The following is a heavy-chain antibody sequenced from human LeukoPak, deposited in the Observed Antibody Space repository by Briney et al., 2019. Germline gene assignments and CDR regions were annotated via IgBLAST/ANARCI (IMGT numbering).Heavy chain of an antibody. D-gene: IGHD3-16*01. CDR1: GGSFSDYY. Sequence: SETLSLTCGVYGGSFSDYYWSWIRQPPGKGLEWIGEINHSGSTNYKSSLKSRVTISVDTSKNQFSLKLSSVTAADTAVYYCARLRIMITFGGVLTGLYFDYWGQGTLVTVSS. J-gene: IGHJ4*02. CDR2: INHSGST. V-gene: IGHV4-34*01. CDR3: ARLRIMITFGGVLTGLYFDY.